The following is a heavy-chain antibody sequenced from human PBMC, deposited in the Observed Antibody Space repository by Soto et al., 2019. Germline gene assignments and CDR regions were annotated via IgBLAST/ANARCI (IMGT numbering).Heavy chain of an antibody. V-gene: IGHV1-18*01. J-gene: IGHJ6*02. D-gene: IGHD4-17*01. Sequence: QGQLVQSGAEVKKPGASVKVSCKASGYTFTSYGITWVRQAPGQGVEWMGWISAYNGNTNYAPKIQGRVTMTTDTSTSRAYMELRSLRSDDTAVYYCARYGDSYYYYGMDVWGQGTTVTVSS. CDR1: GYTFTSYG. CDR3: ARYGDSYYYYGMDV. CDR2: ISAYNGNT.